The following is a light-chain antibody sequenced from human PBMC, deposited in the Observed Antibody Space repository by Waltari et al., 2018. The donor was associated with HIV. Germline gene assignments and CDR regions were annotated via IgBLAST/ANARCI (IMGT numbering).Light chain of an antibody. J-gene: IGLJ3*02. CDR1: NSNIGNNY. CDR3: ATWDDNLSGWV. Sequence: QSVLTQPPSASATPGQRVTISCSGTNSNIGNNYVYWYQPLPGTAPKVLIYRNNYRPSGVPDRFSGSKSGTSASLAISGLRSEDEADYYCATWDDNLSGWVFGGGTKLTVL. V-gene: IGLV1-47*01. CDR2: RNN.